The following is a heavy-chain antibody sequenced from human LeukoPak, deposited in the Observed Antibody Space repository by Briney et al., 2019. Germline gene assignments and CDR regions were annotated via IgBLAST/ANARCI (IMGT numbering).Heavy chain of an antibody. CDR3: ARHGLSSDY. J-gene: IGHJ4*02. V-gene: IGHV4-61*02. CDR1: GASISSGNYY. CDR2: IHTIGNT. D-gene: IGHD2-8*01. Sequence: SETLSLTCTVSGASISSGNYYWDWIRQPAGKGLEWIGRIHTIGNTSYNPSLKSRITISLDTSKNQVSLNLTSVTTADTAVYYCARHGLSSDYWGQGTLVTVSS.